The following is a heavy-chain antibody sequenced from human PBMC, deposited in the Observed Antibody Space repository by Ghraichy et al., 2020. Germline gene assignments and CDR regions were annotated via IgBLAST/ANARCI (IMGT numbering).Heavy chain of an antibody. Sequence: SETLSLTCTVSGGSIRRSSHYWGWIRQPPGKGLEWIGTIYYSGSTYYNPSLKSRVTISVDTSKNQFSLKLSSVTAADTAVYYCASLTFNYDTRDAFDIWGQGTMVTVSS. CDR3: ASLTFNYDTRDAFDI. D-gene: IGHD3-16*01. CDR1: GGSIRRSSHY. CDR2: IYYSGST. V-gene: IGHV4-39*07. J-gene: IGHJ3*02.